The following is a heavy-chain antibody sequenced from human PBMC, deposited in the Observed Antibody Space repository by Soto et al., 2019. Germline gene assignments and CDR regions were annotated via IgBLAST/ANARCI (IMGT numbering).Heavy chain of an antibody. J-gene: IGHJ4*02. CDR1: GFTFSSYD. CDR2: IGTAGDT. Sequence: GGSLRLSCAASGFTFSSYDMHWVRQATGKGLEWVSAIGTAGDTYYPGSVKRRFTISRENAKNSLYLQMNSLRAEDTAVYYCAREHDYGDFDYWGQGTLVTVSS. D-gene: IGHD4-17*01. V-gene: IGHV3-13*01. CDR3: AREHDYGDFDY.